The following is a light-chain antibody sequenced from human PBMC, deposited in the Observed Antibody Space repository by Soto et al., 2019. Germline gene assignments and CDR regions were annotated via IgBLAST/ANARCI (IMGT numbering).Light chain of an antibody. CDR3: QQHSNWPLT. V-gene: IGKV3-11*01. CDR2: DAS. Sequence: EIVLIQSPATLSLSPGERATLSCRASQSVSSNLAWYQQNPGQAPRLLIFDASKRATGIPARFNGSGSGTDFTLTISSLEPEDFAVYYCQQHSNWPLTFGGGTKVDI. CDR1: QSVSSN. J-gene: IGKJ4*01.